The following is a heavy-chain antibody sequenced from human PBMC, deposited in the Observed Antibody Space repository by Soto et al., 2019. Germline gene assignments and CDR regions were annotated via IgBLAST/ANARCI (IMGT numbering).Heavy chain of an antibody. V-gene: IGHV1-69*13. Sequence: ASVKVSCKASGGTFSSYAISWVRQAPGQGLEWMGGIIPIFGTANYAQKFQGRVTITADESTSTAYMELSSLRSEDTAVYYCAREGYSYGYFDYWGQGTLVTVSS. J-gene: IGHJ4*02. D-gene: IGHD5-18*01. CDR2: IIPIFGTA. CDR3: AREGYSYGYFDY. CDR1: GGTFSSYA.